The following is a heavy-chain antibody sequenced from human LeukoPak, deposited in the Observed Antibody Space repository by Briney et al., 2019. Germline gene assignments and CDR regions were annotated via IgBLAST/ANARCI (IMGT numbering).Heavy chain of an antibody. V-gene: IGHV3-33*08. Sequence: GGSLRLSCAASGFTFSNYGMHWVRQAPGKGLEWLAVIGSHGRNQYYADSVEGRFTISRDNAKNSLYLQMNSLRAEDTAVYYCARVHRRRAIPAALYYFDYWGQGTLVTVSS. CDR1: GFTFSNYG. CDR2: IGSHGRNQ. CDR3: ARVHRRRAIPAALYYFDY. J-gene: IGHJ4*02. D-gene: IGHD2-2*01.